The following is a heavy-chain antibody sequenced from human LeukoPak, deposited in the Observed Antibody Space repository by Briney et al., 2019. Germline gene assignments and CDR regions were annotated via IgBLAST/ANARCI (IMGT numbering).Heavy chain of an antibody. CDR2: INPDGSTT. J-gene: IGHJ4*02. CDR1: GFTFSRYW. V-gene: IGHV3-74*01. Sequence: GESLRLSCAASGFTFSRYWIHWVRQAPGKGLEWVSRINPDGSTTTYADSVKGRFTISRDNAKNTVYLQMNSLRAEDTAVYYCAREFSLVPAALYYFDYWGQGTLVTISS. CDR3: AREFSLVPAALYYFDY. D-gene: IGHD2-2*01.